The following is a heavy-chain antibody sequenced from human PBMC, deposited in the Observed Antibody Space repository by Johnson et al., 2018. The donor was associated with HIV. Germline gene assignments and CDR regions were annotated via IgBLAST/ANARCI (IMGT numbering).Heavy chain of an antibody. V-gene: IGHV3-20*04. J-gene: IGHJ3*02. CDR1: GFTFDDYG. CDR2: INWNGGST. D-gene: IGHD4-23*01. Sequence: VQLVESGGGVVRPGGSLRLSCAASGFTFDDYGMSWVRQAPGKGLEWVSGINWNGGSTGYADSVKGRFTISRDNAKNTLYLQMNSLRAEDTAVYYCARGTPYGGNSWDFDIWGQGTMVTVSS. CDR3: ARGTPYGGNSWDFDI.